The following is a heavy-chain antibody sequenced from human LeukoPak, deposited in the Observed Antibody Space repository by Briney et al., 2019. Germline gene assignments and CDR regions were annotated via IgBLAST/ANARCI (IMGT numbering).Heavy chain of an antibody. CDR3: AKDSITIFGVVIIREGYFDY. V-gene: IGHV3-23*01. D-gene: IGHD3-3*01. CDR2: ISGSGGST. CDR1: GFTFSSYA. Sequence: PGGSLRLSCAASGFTFSSYAMSWVRQAPGKGLEWVSAISGSGGSTYYADSVKGRFTISRDNSKNTLYLQMNCLRAEDTAVYYCAKDSITIFGVVIIREGYFDYWGQGTLVTVSS. J-gene: IGHJ4*02.